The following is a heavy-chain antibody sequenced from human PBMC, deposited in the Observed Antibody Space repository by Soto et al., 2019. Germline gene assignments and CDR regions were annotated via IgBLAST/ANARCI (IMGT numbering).Heavy chain of an antibody. J-gene: IGHJ4*02. Sequence: GGSLRLSCAASGFTFSNAWMSWVRQAPGKGLEWVGRIKSKTDGGTTDYAAPVKGRFTISRDDSKNTLYLQMNSLKTEDTAVYYCTTLIENYDILTGYYFGWGQGTLVTVSS. V-gene: IGHV3-15*01. CDR1: GFTFSNAW. CDR3: TTLIENYDILTGYYFG. D-gene: IGHD3-9*01. CDR2: IKSKTDGGTT.